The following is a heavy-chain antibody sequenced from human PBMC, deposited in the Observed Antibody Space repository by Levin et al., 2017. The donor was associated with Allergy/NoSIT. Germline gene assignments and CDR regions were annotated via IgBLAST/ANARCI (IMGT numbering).Heavy chain of an antibody. J-gene: IGHJ6*02. CDR3: ARDHPPRYGSDKHLKYYGMDV. CDR1: GFTFRSYG. D-gene: IGHD6-19*01. V-gene: IGHV3-33*01. CDR2: IWKDGSEK. Sequence: GGSLRLSCVVSGFTFRSYGMHWVRQAPGKGLEWVAIIWKDGSEKYYAGSVKGRFTISRDNSKNTLYLQMNSLRVEDTAVYYCARDHPPRYGSDKHLKYYGMDVWGQGTTVTVSS.